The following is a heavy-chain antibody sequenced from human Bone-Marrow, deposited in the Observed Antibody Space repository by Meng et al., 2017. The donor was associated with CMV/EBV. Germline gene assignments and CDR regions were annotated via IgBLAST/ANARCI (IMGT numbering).Heavy chain of an antibody. J-gene: IGHJ4*02. D-gene: IGHD6-25*01. CDR3: ARDGAATGLDY. CDR1: GFTFSDYY. V-gene: IGHV3-11*01. Sequence: GESLKISCAASGFTFSDYYMSWIRQAPGKGLERVSYISSSGSTIYYADSVKGRFTISRDNAKNSLYLQMNSLRAEDTAVYYCARDGAATGLDYWGQGTLVTVSS. CDR2: ISSSGSTI.